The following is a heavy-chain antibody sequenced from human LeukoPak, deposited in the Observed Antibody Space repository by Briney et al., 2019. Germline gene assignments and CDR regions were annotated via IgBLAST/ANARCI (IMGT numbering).Heavy chain of an antibody. CDR3: ARDKSEYDILSAYYFDY. CDR2: INPNSGGT. Sequence: ASVKVSCKASGYTFTGYYMHWVRQAPGQGLEWMGWINPNSGGTNYAQKFQGRVTMTRDTSISTAYMELSRLRSDDTAVYYCARDKSEYDILSAYYFDYWGQGTLVTVSS. D-gene: IGHD3-9*01. V-gene: IGHV1-2*02. J-gene: IGHJ4*02. CDR1: GYTFTGYY.